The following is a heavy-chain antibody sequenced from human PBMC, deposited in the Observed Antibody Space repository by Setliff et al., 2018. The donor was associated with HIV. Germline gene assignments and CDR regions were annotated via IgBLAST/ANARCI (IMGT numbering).Heavy chain of an antibody. V-gene: IGHV4-34*01. Sequence: PSETLSLTCAVYGESSSDYSWSWIRQPPGKGLEWIGYIYHSGSAIYNPSLNSRVIISADRSKNQFSLKVNSVTAADTAVYYCVRVPDYWGPGTLVTVSS. CDR3: VRVPDY. CDR2: IYHSGSA. CDR1: GESSSDYS. J-gene: IGHJ4*02.